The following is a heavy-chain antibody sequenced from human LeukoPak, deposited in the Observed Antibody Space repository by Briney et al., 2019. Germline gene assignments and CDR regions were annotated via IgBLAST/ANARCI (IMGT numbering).Heavy chain of an antibody. V-gene: IGHV3-66*01. CDR2: IYSGGST. CDR3: VKEKWGDSSGYDFDY. D-gene: IGHD3-22*01. Sequence: PGGSLRLSCAASGFTFSNAWMRWVRQAPGKGLEWVSVIYSGGSTYYADSVKGRFTISRDNSKNTLYLQMSSLRAEDTAVYYCVKEKWGDSSGYDFDYWGQGTLVTVSS. J-gene: IGHJ4*02. CDR1: GFTFSNAW.